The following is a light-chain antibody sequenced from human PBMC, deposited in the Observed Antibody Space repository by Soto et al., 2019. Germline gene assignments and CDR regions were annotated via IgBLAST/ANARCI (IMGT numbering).Light chain of an antibody. CDR2: AAS. Sequence: AIQMTQSPSSLSASVGDRITITCRASQGIESGLSWYQQRPGKAPKLLIYAASNVHSGVPPRFSGSRSGTEFTLTISNLQPEDFASYYCLQDHDDSWTFGQGTKVEIK. CDR1: QGIESG. V-gene: IGKV1-6*01. J-gene: IGKJ1*01. CDR3: LQDHDDSWT.